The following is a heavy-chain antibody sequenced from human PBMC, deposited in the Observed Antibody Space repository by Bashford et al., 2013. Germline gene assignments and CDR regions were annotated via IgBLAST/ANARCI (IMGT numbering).Heavy chain of an antibody. CDR2: IIPILGIA. CDR3: ARDRAYDSSGLEYFQH. D-gene: IGHD3-22*01. Sequence: VASVKVSCKASGDTFSNSAISWVRQAPGQGLEWMGRIIPILGIANYAQKFQGRVTITADKSTSTAYMELSSLRSEDTAVYYCARDRAYDSSGLEYFQHWGQGTLVTVSS. V-gene: IGHV1-69*04. J-gene: IGHJ1*01. CDR1: GDTFSNSA.